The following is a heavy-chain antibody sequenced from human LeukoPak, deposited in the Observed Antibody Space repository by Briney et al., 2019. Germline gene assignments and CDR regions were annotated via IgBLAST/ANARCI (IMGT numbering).Heavy chain of an antibody. CDR2: IYHSGST. J-gene: IGHJ4*02. V-gene: IGHV4-4*02. Sequence: PSGTLSLTCAVSGGSISSSNWWSWVRQPPGKGLEWIGEIYHSGSTNYNPSLKSRVTISVDKSKNQFSLKVRSVTAADTAVYYCARNGAGAVAGTLDYWGQGTLVTVSS. CDR1: GGSISSSNW. D-gene: IGHD6-19*01. CDR3: ARNGAGAVAGTLDY.